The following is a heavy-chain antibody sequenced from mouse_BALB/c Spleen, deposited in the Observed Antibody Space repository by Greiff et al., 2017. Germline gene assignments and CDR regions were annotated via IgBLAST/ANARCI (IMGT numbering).Heavy chain of an antibody. J-gene: IGHJ2*01. D-gene: IGHD4-1*01. CDR3: ASKLGFDY. CDR2: IDPENGNT. Sequence: EVKLMESGAELVRPGALVKLSCKASGFNIKDYYMHWVKQRPEQGLEWIGWIDPENGNTIYDPKFQGKASITADTSSNTAYLQLSSLTSEDTAVYYCASKLGFDYWGQGTTLTVSS. CDR1: GFNIKDYY. V-gene: IGHV14-1*02.